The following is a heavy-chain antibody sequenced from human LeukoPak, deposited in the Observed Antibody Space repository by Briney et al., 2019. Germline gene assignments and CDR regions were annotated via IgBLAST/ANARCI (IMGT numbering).Heavy chain of an antibody. Sequence: SVKVSCKASGGTFSSYAISWVRQAPGQGLEWMGRIIPILGTANYAQKVQGRVTISTDESTSTAYMELSSLRSEDTAVYYCARGDGYDPVDYWGQGTLVTVSS. CDR2: IIPILGTA. V-gene: IGHV1-69*11. D-gene: IGHD5-12*01. J-gene: IGHJ4*02. CDR1: GGTFSSYA. CDR3: ARGDGYDPVDY.